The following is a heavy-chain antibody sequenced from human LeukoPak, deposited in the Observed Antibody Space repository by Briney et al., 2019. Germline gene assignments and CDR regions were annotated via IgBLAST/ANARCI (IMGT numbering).Heavy chain of an antibody. V-gene: IGHV4-31*03. Sequence: SQTLSLTCTVSGGSISSGGYYWSWIRQHPGKGLEWIGYIYYSGSTYYNPSLKSRVTISVDTSKNQFSLMLSSVTAADTAVYYCARGYDSSAYYPFNYWGQGTLVTVSS. CDR3: ARGYDSSAYYPFNY. CDR2: IYYSGST. D-gene: IGHD3-22*01. J-gene: IGHJ4*02. CDR1: GGSISSGGYY.